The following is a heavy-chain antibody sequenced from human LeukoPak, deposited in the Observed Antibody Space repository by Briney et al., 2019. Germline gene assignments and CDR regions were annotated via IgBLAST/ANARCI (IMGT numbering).Heavy chain of an antibody. CDR3: VRDTRIGSSWQDFDY. D-gene: IGHD6-13*01. CDR1: GFTFSSYS. J-gene: IGHJ4*02. V-gene: IGHV3-21*01. Sequence: GGSLRLSCAASGFTFSSYSMNWVRQAPGKGLEWVSSISSSSSYIYSADSVKGRFTISRDNAKNSLYLQMNTLRAEDTAVYYCVRDTRIGSSWQDFDYWGQGTLVTVSS. CDR2: ISSSSSYI.